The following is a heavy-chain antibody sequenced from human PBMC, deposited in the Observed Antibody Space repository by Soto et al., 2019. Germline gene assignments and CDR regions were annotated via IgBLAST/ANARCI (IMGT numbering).Heavy chain of an antibody. J-gene: IGHJ6*03. CDR2: ISGSGGST. D-gene: IGHD3-3*01. CDR3: AKEKVRYYDFWSFMDV. V-gene: IGHV3-23*01. CDR1: GFTFSSYA. Sequence: GGSLRLSCAASGFTFSSYAMSWVRQAPGKGLEWVSAISGSGGSTYYADSVKGRFTISRDNSKNTLYLQMNSLRAEDTAVYYCAKEKVRYYDFWSFMDVWGKGTTVTVSS.